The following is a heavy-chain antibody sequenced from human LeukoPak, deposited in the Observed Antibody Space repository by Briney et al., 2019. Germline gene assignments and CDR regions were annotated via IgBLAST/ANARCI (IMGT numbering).Heavy chain of an antibody. V-gene: IGHV1-24*01. Sequence: ASVKVSCKVSGYTLTELSMHWLRQAPGKGLEWMGGFDPEDGETIYAQKFQGRVTMTEDTSTDIAYMELSSLRSEDTAVYYCATDYYGSGSYSYWGQGTLVTVSS. CDR1: GYTLTELS. CDR2: FDPEDGET. D-gene: IGHD3-10*01. J-gene: IGHJ4*02. CDR3: ATDYYGSGSYSY.